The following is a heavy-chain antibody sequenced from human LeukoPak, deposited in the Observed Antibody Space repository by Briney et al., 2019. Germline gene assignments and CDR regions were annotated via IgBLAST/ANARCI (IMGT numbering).Heavy chain of an antibody. CDR1: GFTFSNSA. J-gene: IGHJ4*02. V-gene: IGHV3-64*02. CDR3: AKSLSWSSSFYFDY. D-gene: IGHD6-6*01. CDR2: ISTNGDRT. Sequence: PGGSLRLSCAASGFTFSNSAMYWVRQAPGKGLEFVSVISTNGDRTYYADSVKGRFTISRDNSKNTLYLQMNSLRAEDTAVYYCAKSLSWSSSFYFDYWGQGTLVTVSS.